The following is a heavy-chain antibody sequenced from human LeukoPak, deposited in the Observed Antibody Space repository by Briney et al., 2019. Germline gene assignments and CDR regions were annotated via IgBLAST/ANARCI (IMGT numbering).Heavy chain of an antibody. Sequence: SETLSLTCTVSGGSISSGGYSWSWIRQPPGKGLEWIGYIYHSGSTYYNPSLKGRVTISVDRSKNQLSLKLSSVTAADTAVYYCAREVITMVRGVIIPSFFDYWGQGTLVTVSS. J-gene: IGHJ4*02. CDR2: IYHSGST. CDR3: AREVITMVRGVIIPSFFDY. D-gene: IGHD3-10*01. CDR1: GGSISSGGYS. V-gene: IGHV4-30-2*01.